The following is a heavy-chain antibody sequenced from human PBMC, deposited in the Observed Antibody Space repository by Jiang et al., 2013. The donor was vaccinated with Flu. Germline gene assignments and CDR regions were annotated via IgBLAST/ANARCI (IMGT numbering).Heavy chain of an antibody. V-gene: IGHV3-48*03. J-gene: IGHJ4*02. CDR3: ARAGPGVAAPGSETYYFDY. CDR1: GFTFSSYE. Sequence: VQLVESGGGLVQPGGSLRLSCAASGFTFSSYEMNWVRQAPGKGLEWVSYISSSGSTIYYADSVKGRFTISRDNAKNSLYLQMNSLRAEDTAVYYCARAGPGVAAPGSETYYFDYWAREPWSPSPQ. CDR2: ISSSGSTI. D-gene: IGHD2-15*01.